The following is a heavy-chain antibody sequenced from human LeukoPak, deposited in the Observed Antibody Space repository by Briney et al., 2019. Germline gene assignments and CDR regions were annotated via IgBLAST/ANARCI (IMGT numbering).Heavy chain of an antibody. Sequence: GGSLRLSCAASGFTFSSYWMSWVRQAPGKGLEWVANIKRDGSEKYYVDSVKGRFTISRDNAKNSLYLQMNSLRAEDTAVYYCARVLGVDTAMGGGDYWGQGTLVTVSS. CDR1: GFTFSSYW. V-gene: IGHV3-7*01. J-gene: IGHJ4*02. CDR3: ARVLGVDTAMGGGDY. D-gene: IGHD5-18*01. CDR2: IKRDGSEK.